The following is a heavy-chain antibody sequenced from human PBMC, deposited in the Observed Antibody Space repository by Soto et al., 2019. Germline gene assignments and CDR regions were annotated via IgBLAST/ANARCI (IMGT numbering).Heavy chain of an antibody. Sequence: ASVKVSWKAAGYTFTGYYMHWVRQAPGQGLEWMGWINPNSGGTNYAQKFQGWVTMTRDTSISTAYMELSRLRSDDTAVYYCARERDGYNYDYWGQGTLVTVSS. J-gene: IGHJ4*02. D-gene: IGHD5-12*01. V-gene: IGHV1-2*04. CDR3: ARERDGYNYDY. CDR2: INPNSGGT. CDR1: GYTFTGYY.